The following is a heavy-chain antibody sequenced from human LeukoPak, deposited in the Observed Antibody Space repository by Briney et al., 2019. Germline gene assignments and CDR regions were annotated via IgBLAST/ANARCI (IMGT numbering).Heavy chain of an antibody. CDR1: GYTFTSYD. V-gene: IGHV1-8*01. CDR2: MNPNSGNT. Sequence: ASVKVSCKASGYTFTSYDINWVRQATGQGLEWMGWMNPNSGNTGYAQKLQGRVTMTRNTSISTAYMELSSLRSEDTAVYYCARGLYSNYAGWFDPWGQGTLVTVSS. J-gene: IGHJ5*02. D-gene: IGHD4-11*01. CDR3: ARGLYSNYAGWFDP.